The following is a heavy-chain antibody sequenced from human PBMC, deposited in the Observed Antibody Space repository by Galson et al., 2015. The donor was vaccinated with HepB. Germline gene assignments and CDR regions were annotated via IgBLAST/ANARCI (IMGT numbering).Heavy chain of an antibody. CDR3: ARTSRVVLPTSYDHHPYMDV. Sequence: SVKVSCKASGRTFSSYAISWVRQAPGQGLEWMGGIIPIFGTANYAQKFQGRVTITADESTGTAYMELSSLRSEDTAVYYCARTSRVVLPTSYDHHPYMDVWGKGTTVTVSS. J-gene: IGHJ6*03. V-gene: IGHV1-69*13. D-gene: IGHD3-3*01. CDR1: GRTFSSYA. CDR2: IIPIFGTA.